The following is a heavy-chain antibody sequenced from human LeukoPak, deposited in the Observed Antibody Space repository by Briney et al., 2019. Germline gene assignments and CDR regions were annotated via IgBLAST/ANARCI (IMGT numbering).Heavy chain of an antibody. CDR3: AGFRIGAHYFDY. V-gene: IGHV1-2*06. J-gene: IGHJ4*02. Sequence: ASVKVSCKASGYTFTGCYMHWVRQAPGQGLEWMGRINPNSGGTNYAQKFQGRVTMTRDTSISTAYMELSRLRSDDTAVYYCAGFRIGAHYFDYWGQGTLVTVSS. CDR1: GYTFTGCY. CDR2: INPNSGGT. D-gene: IGHD3-10*01.